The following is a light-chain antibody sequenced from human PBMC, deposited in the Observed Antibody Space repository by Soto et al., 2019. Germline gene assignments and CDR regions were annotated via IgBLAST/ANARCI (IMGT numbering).Light chain of an antibody. V-gene: IGKV3-15*01. CDR1: ESVSTN. Sequence: ETVMTQSPATLSLSPGETATLSCRASESVSTNLVWYQQRPAQAPRLLIYSTSIRATGIPARFSGSGSETEFTLTISSLQSEDSALYYCQQYKNWPPWTFGQGTKVEV. J-gene: IGKJ1*01. CDR2: STS. CDR3: QQYKNWPPWT.